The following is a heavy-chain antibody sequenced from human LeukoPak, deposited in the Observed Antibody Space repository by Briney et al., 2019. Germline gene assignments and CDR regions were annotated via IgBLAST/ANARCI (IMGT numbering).Heavy chain of an antibody. CDR2: IYVSGST. J-gene: IGHJ4*02. D-gene: IGHD1-26*01. CDR1: SGSISSYH. V-gene: IGHV4-59*08. CDR3: AGQTMSGSYYFDY. Sequence: SVTLSLTCTVSSGSISSYHWSWLPQPPGKGLVGLGYIYVSGSTNYNPSLKCRVTISVDTSKNQFSLKLRSVTAADTAVYYCAGQTMSGSYYFDYWGQGTLVTVSS.